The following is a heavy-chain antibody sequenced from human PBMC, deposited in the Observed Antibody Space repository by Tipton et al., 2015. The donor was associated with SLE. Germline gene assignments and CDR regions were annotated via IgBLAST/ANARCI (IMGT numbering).Heavy chain of an antibody. Sequence: LRLSCAVYGGSFSGYYWSWIRQPPGKGLEWIGDIIHTGSTNYNPSLKSRVTISIDSSKNQFSLKLSSVTAADTAEYYCARFRGTTVTRYFDLWGRGTLATVSS. V-gene: IGHV4-34*12. CDR3: ARFRGTTVTRYFDL. D-gene: IGHD4-11*01. J-gene: IGHJ2*01. CDR2: IIHTGST. CDR1: GGSFSGYY.